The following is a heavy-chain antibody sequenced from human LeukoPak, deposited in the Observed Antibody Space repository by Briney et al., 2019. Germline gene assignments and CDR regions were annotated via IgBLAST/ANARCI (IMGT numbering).Heavy chain of an antibody. D-gene: IGHD1-26*01. CDR1: GGSINSNSYS. Sequence: SETLSLTCSVSGGSINSNSYSWGWIRQPPGKGLEWIGTIYYSGSTYYNPSLKSRVTILVDTSKNQFSLKVSSVTAADTAVYYCARGQYSGSCFDNWGQGSLVTVSS. V-gene: IGHV4-39*07. CDR2: IYYSGST. J-gene: IGHJ4*02. CDR3: ARGQYSGSCFDN.